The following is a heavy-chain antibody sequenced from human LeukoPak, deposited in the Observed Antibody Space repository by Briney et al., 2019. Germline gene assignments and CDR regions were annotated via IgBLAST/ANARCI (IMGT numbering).Heavy chain of an antibody. V-gene: IGHV3-11*06. Sequence: GGSLRLSCAASGFTFSDYYMSWIHQAPGKGLEWVSYISSSSSYTNYADSVKGRFTISRDNAKNSLYLQMNSLRAEDTAVYYCARDERRIMVYAIGPLYGMDVWGQGTTVTVSS. CDR1: GFTFSDYY. D-gene: IGHD2-8*01. CDR2: ISSSSSYT. J-gene: IGHJ6*02. CDR3: ARDERRIMVYAIGPLYGMDV.